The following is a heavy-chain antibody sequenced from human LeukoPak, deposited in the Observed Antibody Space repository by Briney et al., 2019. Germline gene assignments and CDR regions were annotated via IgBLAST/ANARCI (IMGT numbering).Heavy chain of an antibody. D-gene: IGHD3-10*01. J-gene: IGHJ4*02. Sequence: PGGTLRLSCAASGFTFSNYGMSWVRQAPGKGLEWVSYISSSGSTIYYADSVKGRFTISRDNAKNSLYLQMNSLRAEDTAVYYCARGLYYGSGSPDFDYWGQGTLVTVSS. V-gene: IGHV3-48*04. CDR2: ISSSGSTI. CDR3: ARGLYYGSGSPDFDY. CDR1: GFTFSNYG.